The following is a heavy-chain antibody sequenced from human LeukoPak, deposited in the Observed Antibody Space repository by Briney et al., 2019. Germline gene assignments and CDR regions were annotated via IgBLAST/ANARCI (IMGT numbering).Heavy chain of an antibody. D-gene: IGHD5-12*01. CDR2: IYHSGST. CDR1: GYSISSGYY. Sequence: SETLSLTCTVSGYSISSGYYWGWIRQPPGKGLEWIGSIYHSGSTYYNPSLKSRVTISVDTSKNQFSLKLSSVTAADTAVYYCARGMDMVARILANFDYWGQGTLVTVSS. J-gene: IGHJ4*02. CDR3: ARGMDMVARILANFDY. V-gene: IGHV4-38-2*02.